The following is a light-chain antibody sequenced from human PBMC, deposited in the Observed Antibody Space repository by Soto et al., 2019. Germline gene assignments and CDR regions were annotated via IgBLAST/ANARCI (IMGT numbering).Light chain of an antibody. CDR1: SSDVGGYNY. Sequence: QSALTQPASVSGSPGQSITISCTGTSSDVGGYNYVSWYQQHPGKAPKLMIYEVSNRPSGVSNRFSGSKSGNTASLTISGLQAEDEADYYCSSYTRNSTLVFVGGTKVTVL. CDR3: SSYTRNSTLV. CDR2: EVS. J-gene: IGLJ2*01. V-gene: IGLV2-14*01.